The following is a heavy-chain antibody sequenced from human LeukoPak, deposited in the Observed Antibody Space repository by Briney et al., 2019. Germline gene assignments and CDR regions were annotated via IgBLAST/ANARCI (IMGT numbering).Heavy chain of an antibody. J-gene: IGHJ4*02. D-gene: IGHD3-10*01. Sequence: PGGSLRLSCAASGFTFSSYSMNWVRQAPGKGLEWVANIKQDGSEKYYVDSVKGRFTISRDNAKNSLYLQMNSLRAEDTAVYYCARDATYYYGSGSFDYWGQGTLVTVSS. CDR3: ARDATYYYGSGSFDY. CDR2: IKQDGSEK. V-gene: IGHV3-7*01. CDR1: GFTFSSYS.